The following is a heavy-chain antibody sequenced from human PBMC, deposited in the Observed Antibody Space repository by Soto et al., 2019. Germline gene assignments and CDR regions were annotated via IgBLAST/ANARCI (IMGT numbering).Heavy chain of an antibody. D-gene: IGHD6-19*01. CDR2: ISGSGSNT. CDR1: GFTFSSYA. Sequence: EVQLLESGGGLVPLGGSLRLSCAASGFTFSSYAMSWVRQAPGKGLEWLSSISGSGSNTYYPGSVKGRFTISRDNSKNTLYLQMNSLRAEDTAIYYCAKTPVYTRVAGTDWGQGTLVTVSS. J-gene: IGHJ4*02. V-gene: IGHV3-23*01. CDR3: AKTPVYTRVAGTD.